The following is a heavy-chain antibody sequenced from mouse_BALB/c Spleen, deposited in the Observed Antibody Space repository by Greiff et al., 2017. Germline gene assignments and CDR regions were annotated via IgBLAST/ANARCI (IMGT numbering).Heavy chain of an antibody. CDR3: ARRVGVDY. V-gene: IGHV14-1*02. J-gene: IGHJ2*01. Sequence: VQLKQSGAELVRPGALVKLSCKASGFNIKDYYMHWVKQRPEQGLEWIGWIDPENGNTIYDPKFQGKASITADTSSNTAYLQLSSLTSEDTAVYYCARRVGVDYWGQGTTLTVSS. D-gene: IGHD1-1*02. CDR1: GFNIKDYY. CDR2: IDPENGNT.